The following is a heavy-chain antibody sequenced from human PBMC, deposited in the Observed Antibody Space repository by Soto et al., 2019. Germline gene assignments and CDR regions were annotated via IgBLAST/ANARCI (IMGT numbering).Heavy chain of an antibody. J-gene: IGHJ6*02. CDR3: ARPRLGSCSSTSCYTWAVYGLDV. CDR2: LHYNGFA. V-gene: IGHV4-59*12. Sequence: SETLSLTCTVSGASMNDYYGSWIRQSPGKGLEHIGYLHYNGFAEYSPSLRSRVSISMDTSKNQFSLKLSSVTAADTAVYYCARPRLGSCSSTSCYTWAVYGLDVWGQGTTVTVSS. D-gene: IGHD2-2*02. CDR1: GASMNDYY.